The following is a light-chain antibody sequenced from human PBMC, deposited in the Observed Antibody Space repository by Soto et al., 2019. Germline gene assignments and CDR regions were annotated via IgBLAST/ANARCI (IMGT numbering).Light chain of an antibody. CDR1: SSNIGSNT. Sequence: VLTQPPSASGTPGQRVTISCSGSSSNIGSNTVNWYQQLPGTAPKLLIYSNNQRPSGVPDRFSGSKSGTSASLAISGLQSEDEADYYCAAWDDSLKDVVFGGGTKLTVL. J-gene: IGLJ2*01. CDR3: AAWDDSLKDVV. CDR2: SNN. V-gene: IGLV1-44*01.